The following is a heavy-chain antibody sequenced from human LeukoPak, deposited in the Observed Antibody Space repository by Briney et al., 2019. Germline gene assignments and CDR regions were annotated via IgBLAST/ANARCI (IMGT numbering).Heavy chain of an antibody. CDR1: GRSISSYY. CDR2: IYYSGST. V-gene: IGHV4-59*08. Sequence: PSETLSLTCTVSGRSISSYYWSCIRQPPGKGLEWIGYIYYSGSTNYNPSLKSRVTISVDTSKNQFSLKLSSVTAADTAVYYCARVAIRNWNERGPTGWFDPWGQGTLVTVSS. D-gene: IGHD1-1*01. J-gene: IGHJ5*02. CDR3: ARVAIRNWNERGPTGWFDP.